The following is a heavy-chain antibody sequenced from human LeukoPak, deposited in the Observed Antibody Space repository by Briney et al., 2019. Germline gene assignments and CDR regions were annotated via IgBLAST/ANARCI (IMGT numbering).Heavy chain of an antibody. D-gene: IGHD6-19*01. CDR3: ASEAVAGTWFDY. J-gene: IGHJ4*02. V-gene: IGHV1-69*06. CDR1: GGTFSSYS. CDR2: IIPIFGTA. Sequence: SVKVSCKASGGTFSSYSISWVRQAPGQGLEWMGGIIPIFGTANYAQKFQGRVTITADKSTSTAYMELGSLRSEDTAVYYCASEAVAGTWFDYWGQGTLVTVSS.